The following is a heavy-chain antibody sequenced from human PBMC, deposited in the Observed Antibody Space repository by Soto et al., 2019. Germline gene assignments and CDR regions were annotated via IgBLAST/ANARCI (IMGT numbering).Heavy chain of an antibody. CDR2: INAGNGNT. D-gene: IGHD2-21*02. CDR3: ARSIVVVTALDY. Sequence: QVQLVPSGAEEKKPGASVKVSCKASGYTFTSYAMHWVRQAPGQRLEWMGWINAGNGNTKYSQKFQGRVTITRDTSASTVYMELSSLRSEDTAVYYCARSIVVVTALDYWGQGTLVTVSS. J-gene: IGHJ4*02. CDR1: GYTFTSYA. V-gene: IGHV1-3*05.